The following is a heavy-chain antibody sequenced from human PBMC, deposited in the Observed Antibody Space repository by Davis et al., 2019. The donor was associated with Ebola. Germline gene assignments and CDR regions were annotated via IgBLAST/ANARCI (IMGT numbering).Heavy chain of an antibody. CDR3: ARGYDPLGDYYGMDV. V-gene: IGHV1-69*04. J-gene: IGHJ6*02. CDR2: IIPILGIA. CDR1: GGTFISYA. Sequence: SVTVSCKASGGTFISYAISWVRQAPGQGLEWMGRIIPILGIANYAQKFQGRVTITADKSTSTAYMELSSLRSEDTAVYYCARGYDPLGDYYGMDVWGQGTTVTVSS. D-gene: IGHD1-26*01.